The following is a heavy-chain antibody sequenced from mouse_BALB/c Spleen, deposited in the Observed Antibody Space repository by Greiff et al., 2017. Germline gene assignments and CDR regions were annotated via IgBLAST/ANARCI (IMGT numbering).Heavy chain of an antibody. Sequence: EVQLVESGGGLVQPGGSRKLSCAASGFTFSSFGMHWVRQAPEKGLEWVAYISSGSSTIYYADTVKGRFTISRDNPKNTLFLQMTSLRSEDTAMYYCARSYGSSGGYYAMDYWGQGTSVTVSS. CDR1: GFTFSSFG. CDR3: ARSYGSSGGYYAMDY. J-gene: IGHJ4*01. D-gene: IGHD1-1*01. CDR2: ISSGSSTI. V-gene: IGHV5-17*02.